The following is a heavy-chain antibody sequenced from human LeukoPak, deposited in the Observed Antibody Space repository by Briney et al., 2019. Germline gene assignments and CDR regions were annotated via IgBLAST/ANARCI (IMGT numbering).Heavy chain of an antibody. CDR3: ARTRDSSGCFDF. J-gene: IGHJ4*02. D-gene: IGHD6-19*01. CDR1: GFTFSSYS. V-gene: IGHV3-21*01. CDR2: ISTGSSYI. Sequence: GGSLRLSCAASGFTFSSYSMNWVRQAPGKGLEWVSSISTGSSYIFYGNSVKGRFTLSRDNADNSLYLQMNSLRAEDTAVYYCARTRDSSGCFDFWGQGTLVTVSS.